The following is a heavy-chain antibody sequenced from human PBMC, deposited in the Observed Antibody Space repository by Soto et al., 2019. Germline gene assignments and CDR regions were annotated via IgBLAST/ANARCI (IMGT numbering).Heavy chain of an antibody. CDR2: IKSKTDGGTT. D-gene: IGHD3-22*01. J-gene: IGHJ3*02. Sequence: GGSLRLSCAASGFTFSNAWMSWVRHAPGNGLEWVGRIKSKTDGGTTDYAAPVKGRFTISRDDSKNTLYLQMNSLKTEDTAVYYCTTDWRYYDSSGYYQRDAFHIWGQGTMVTVSS. V-gene: IGHV3-15*01. CDR1: GFTFSNAW. CDR3: TTDWRYYDSSGYYQRDAFHI.